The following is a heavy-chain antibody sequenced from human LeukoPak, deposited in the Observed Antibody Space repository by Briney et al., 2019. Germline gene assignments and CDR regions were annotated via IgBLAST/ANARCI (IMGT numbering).Heavy chain of an antibody. CDR1: GYTFTGYY. D-gene: IGHD6-6*01. V-gene: IGHV1-2*02. CDR2: INPNSGGT. Sequence: GASVKVSCEASGYTFTGYYMHWVRQAPGQGLEWMGWINPNSGGTNYAQKFQGRVTMTRDTSISTAYMELGRLRSDDTAVYYCARDSSSRVLYYFDYWGQGTLVTVSS. J-gene: IGHJ4*02. CDR3: ARDSSSRVLYYFDY.